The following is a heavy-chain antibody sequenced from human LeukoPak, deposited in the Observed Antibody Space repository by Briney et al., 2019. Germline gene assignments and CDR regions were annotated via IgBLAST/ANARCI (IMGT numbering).Heavy chain of an antibody. V-gene: IGHV3-48*04. CDR1: GFTFSSYS. J-gene: IGHJ5*02. D-gene: IGHD6-13*01. CDR3: ARDPNSGSWYPRNWFDP. Sequence: PGGSLRLSCAASGFTFSSYSMNWVRQAPGKGLEWVSYISSSSSTIYYADSVKGRFTISRDNAKNSLYLQMNSLRAEDTAVYYCARDPNSGSWYPRNWFDPWGQGTLVTVSS. CDR2: ISSSSSTI.